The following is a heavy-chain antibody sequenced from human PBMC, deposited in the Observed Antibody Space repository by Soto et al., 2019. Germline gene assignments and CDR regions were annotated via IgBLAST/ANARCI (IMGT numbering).Heavy chain of an antibody. CDR2: IYWDDDE. CDR3: AHGSCSSADCYPNPYLDY. Sequence: QITLKESGPTLVKPTQTLTLTCTFSGFSLSTTAEGVGWIRQPPGKALEWLALIYWDDDERYSPTLKSRLTSTKDTSKNQVVLTMTIVDPVDTATYYCAHGSCSSADCYPNPYLDYWGQGILVTVSS. CDR1: GFSLSTTAEG. V-gene: IGHV2-5*02. D-gene: IGHD2-2*01. J-gene: IGHJ4*02.